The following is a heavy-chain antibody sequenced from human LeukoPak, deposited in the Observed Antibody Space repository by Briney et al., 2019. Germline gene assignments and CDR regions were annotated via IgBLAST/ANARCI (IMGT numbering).Heavy chain of an antibody. Sequence: SETLSLTCNVSGGSISNFYWSWIRQPPGKALEWIGYIFYSGSGSTYYNPSLKSRVTISGDTSKNRLSLEVTSVTAADTAVYYCARSGRTGKGFAIDYWGQGSLVTVSS. D-gene: IGHD3/OR15-3a*01. CDR2: IFYSGSGST. CDR1: GGSISNFY. J-gene: IGHJ4*02. CDR3: ARSGRTGKGFAIDY. V-gene: IGHV4-59*01.